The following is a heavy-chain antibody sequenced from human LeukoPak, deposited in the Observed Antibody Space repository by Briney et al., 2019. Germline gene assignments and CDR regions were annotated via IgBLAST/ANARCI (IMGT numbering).Heavy chain of an antibody. CDR3: AGGGYQGVGEDY. Sequence: SVKVSCKASGGTFSSYAISWVRQAPGQGLEWMGGIIPIFGTTNYAQKFQGRVTITADKSTSTAYMELSSLRSEDTAVYYCAGGGYQGVGEDYWGQGTLVTVSS. D-gene: IGHD2-2*01. CDR2: IIPIFGTT. J-gene: IGHJ4*02. V-gene: IGHV1-69*06. CDR1: GGTFSSYA.